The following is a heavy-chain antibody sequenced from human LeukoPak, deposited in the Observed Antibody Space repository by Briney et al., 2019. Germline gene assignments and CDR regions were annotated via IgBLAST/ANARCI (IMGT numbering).Heavy chain of an antibody. CDR1: GFTFDDYA. D-gene: IGHD3-22*01. CDR2: ISPSGGMT. V-gene: IGHV3-23*01. J-gene: IGHJ4*02. Sequence: GGSLRLSCAASGFTFDDYAMHWVRQAPGKGLEWVSVISPSGGMTYYVDSVKGRFTVSRDNSKNTVYLQMNSLRVEDTALYYCAKEPSHSSGYWDSWGQGTLVTVSS. CDR3: AKEPSHSSGYWDS.